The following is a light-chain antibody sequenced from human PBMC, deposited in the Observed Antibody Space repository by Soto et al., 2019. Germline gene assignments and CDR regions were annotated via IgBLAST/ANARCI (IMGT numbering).Light chain of an antibody. V-gene: IGKV1-9*01. CDR1: QDISTS. J-gene: IGKJ2*03. CDR2: PAS. Sequence: DIQLTQSPSFLSASVGDRVTVSCRASQDISTSLAWFQQKAGKVPQLLVYPASTLQDGVPSRFSGSGSGTYFTLTINNLQAEDFATYYCQQLRTYPFSFGQGTKLDIK. CDR3: QQLRTYPFS.